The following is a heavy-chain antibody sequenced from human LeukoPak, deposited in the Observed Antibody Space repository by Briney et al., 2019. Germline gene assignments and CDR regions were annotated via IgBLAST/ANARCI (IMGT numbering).Heavy chain of an antibody. CDR3: ARASDYDFWSGYFDY. Sequence: ASVKVSCKASGGTFSSYAISWVRQAPGQGLEWMGGIIPIFGTANYAQKFQGRVTITADESTSTAYMELSSLRSEDTAMYYCARASDYDFWSGYFDYWGQGTLVTVSS. D-gene: IGHD3-3*01. V-gene: IGHV1-69*13. CDR2: IIPIFGTA. CDR1: GGTFSSYA. J-gene: IGHJ4*02.